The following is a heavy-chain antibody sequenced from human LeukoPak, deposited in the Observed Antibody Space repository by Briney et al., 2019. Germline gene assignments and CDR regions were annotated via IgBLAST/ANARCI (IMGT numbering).Heavy chain of an antibody. J-gene: IGHJ4*02. CDR1: GGSFSGYY. CDR2: INHSGST. CDR3: ARGDSRWELRRGVYFDY. Sequence: PSETLSLTCAVYGGSFSGYYWSWIRQPPGKGLEWIGEINHSGSTNYNPSLKSRVTISVDTSKNQFSLKLSSVTAADTAVYYCARGDSRWELRRGVYFDYWGQGTLVTVSS. D-gene: IGHD1-26*01. V-gene: IGHV4-34*01.